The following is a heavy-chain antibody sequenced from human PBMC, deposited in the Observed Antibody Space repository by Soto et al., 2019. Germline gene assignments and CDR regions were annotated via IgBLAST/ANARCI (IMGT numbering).Heavy chain of an antibody. D-gene: IGHD6-19*01. J-gene: IGHJ4*02. CDR1: GGSISSGGYY. Sequence: SENLSLTCTVSGGSISSGGYYWSWIRQHPGKGLEWIGYIYYSGSTYYNPSLKSRVTISVDTSKNQFSLKLSSVTAADTAVYYCASGGYSSGWYGSFDYWGQGTLVTVSS. V-gene: IGHV4-31*03. CDR3: ASGGYSSGWYGSFDY. CDR2: IYYSGST.